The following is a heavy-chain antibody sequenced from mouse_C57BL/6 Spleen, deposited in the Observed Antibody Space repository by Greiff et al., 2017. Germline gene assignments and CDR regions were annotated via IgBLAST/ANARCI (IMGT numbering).Heavy chain of an antibody. Sequence: EVKLVESGGGLVKPGGSLKLSCAASGFTFSDYGMHWVRQAPETGLVWVAYISSGSSTIYYADTVKGRFTISRDNAKNTLFLQMTSLRSEDTAMYYCARPNPYYYGSNWYFDVWGTGTTVTVSS. V-gene: IGHV5-17*01. J-gene: IGHJ1*03. CDR2: ISSGSSTI. CDR1: GFTFSDYG. D-gene: IGHD1-1*01. CDR3: ARPNPYYYGSNWYFDV.